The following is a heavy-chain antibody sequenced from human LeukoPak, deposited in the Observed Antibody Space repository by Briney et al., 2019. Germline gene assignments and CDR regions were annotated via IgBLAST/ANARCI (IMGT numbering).Heavy chain of an antibody. D-gene: IGHD3-16*01. V-gene: IGHV4-59*01. J-gene: IGHJ5*02. CDR1: GGSISSYY. CDR3: ARAGGVQWQGKMGNWFDP. CDR2: IYYSGST. Sequence: SGTLSLTCTVSGGSISSYYWSWIRQPPGKGLEWIGYIYYSGSTNYNPSLKSRVTISVDTSKNQFSLKLSSVTAADTAVYYCARAGGVQWQGKMGNWFDPWGQGTLVTVSS.